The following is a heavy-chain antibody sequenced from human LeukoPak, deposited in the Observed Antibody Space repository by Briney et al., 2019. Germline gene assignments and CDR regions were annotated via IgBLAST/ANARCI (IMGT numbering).Heavy chain of an antibody. CDR3: ARDFDDFRLYGFVV. CDR1: GFSFSTSS. J-gene: IGHJ6*02. D-gene: IGHD3-3*01. Sequence: GGSLRLSCAASGFSFSTSSMHWVRQAPGKGLGWVSSITSNSNHIYYADSVRGRFTVSRDNAKNSLNLQMSSLRAEDTAVYFCARDFDDFRLYGFVVWGQGTTVTVSS. CDR2: ITSNSNHI. V-gene: IGHV3-21*01.